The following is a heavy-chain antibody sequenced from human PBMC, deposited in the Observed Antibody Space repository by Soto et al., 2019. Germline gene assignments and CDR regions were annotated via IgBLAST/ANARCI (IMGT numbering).Heavy chain of an antibody. J-gene: IGHJ5*02. CDR2: IYHSGST. CDR1: GGSLNRGAHS. CDR3: ARVPDR. V-gene: IGHV4-30-2*01. Sequence: PSETLSLTCTVSGGSLNRGAHSWSWIRQPPGKGLEWIGYIYHSGSTYYNPSLKSRVTISVDRSKNQFSLKLSSVTAADTAVYYCARVPDRWGQGTLVSVSS. D-gene: IGHD2-2*01.